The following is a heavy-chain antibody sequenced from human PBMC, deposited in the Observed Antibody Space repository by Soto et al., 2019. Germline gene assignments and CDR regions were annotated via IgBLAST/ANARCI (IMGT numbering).Heavy chain of an antibody. D-gene: IGHD6-6*01. Sequence: SETLSLTCTVSGGSISSYYWSWIRQPAGKGLEWIGRIYTSGSTNYNPSLKSRVTMSVDTSKNQFSLKLSSVTAADTAVYYCARESNPDNPIAALVDAFDIWGQGTMVTVSS. CDR1: GGSISSYY. CDR3: ARESNPDNPIAALVDAFDI. J-gene: IGHJ3*02. V-gene: IGHV4-4*07. CDR2: IYTSGST.